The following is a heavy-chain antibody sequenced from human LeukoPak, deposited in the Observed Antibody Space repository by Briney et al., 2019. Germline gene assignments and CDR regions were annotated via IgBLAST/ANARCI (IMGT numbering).Heavy chain of an antibody. CDR1: GFTFSDYY. Sequence: GSLRLSCAASGFTFSDYYMSWIRQPPGKGLEWIGYFYNSGRSTYNPSLKSRVTISADTSKNHFSLKLNSVTTADTAVYYCTRGAGWLIDYWGQGILVTVSS. J-gene: IGHJ4*02. CDR2: FYNSGRS. D-gene: IGHD3-16*01. CDR3: TRGAGWLIDY. V-gene: IGHV4-59*01.